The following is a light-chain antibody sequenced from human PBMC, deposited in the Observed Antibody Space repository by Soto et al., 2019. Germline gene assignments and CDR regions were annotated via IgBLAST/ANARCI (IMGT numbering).Light chain of an antibody. CDR1: QDIGNY. CDR2: AAS. V-gene: IGKV1-6*01. Sequence: IQMTQSPSSLSAIAGDRVTIACRASQDIGNYLGWYHQMPGKAPKLLIFAASTLQSGVSSRFSGSGSGTHFTLTIGNLQPEDAATYYCLHDHTYPWTFGQGTKVDIK. CDR3: LHDHTYPWT. J-gene: IGKJ1*01.